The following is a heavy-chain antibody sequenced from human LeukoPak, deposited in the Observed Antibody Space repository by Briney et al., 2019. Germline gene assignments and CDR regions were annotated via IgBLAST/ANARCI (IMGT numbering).Heavy chain of an antibody. J-gene: IGHJ5*02. D-gene: IGHD2-15*01. CDR3: AKDSGIVVVVAAAGWFDP. V-gene: IGHV3-30*18. CDR1: GFTFSSYG. CDR2: ISYDGSNK. Sequence: PGRSLRLYCAASGFTFSSYGMHWVRQAPGKGLEWVAVISYDGSNKYYADSVKGRFTISRDNSKNTLYLQMNSLRAEDTAVYYCAKDSGIVVVVAAAGWFDPWGQGTLVTVSS.